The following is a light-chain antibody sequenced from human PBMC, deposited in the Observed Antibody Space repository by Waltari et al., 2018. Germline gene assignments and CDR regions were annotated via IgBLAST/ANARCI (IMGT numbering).Light chain of an antibody. CDR3: SSYAASNNLGV. CDR2: EGT. CDR1: SSDVGDYNY. J-gene: IGLJ3*02. Sequence: QSALTQPPSASGSPGQSVTISCTGSSSDVGDYNYVSWYQHHPGKAPKLVIYEGTRRPYGVPVRFSGSKSGNTASLTVSGLQPEDEADYYCSSYAASNNLGVFGGGTKLTVL. V-gene: IGLV2-8*01.